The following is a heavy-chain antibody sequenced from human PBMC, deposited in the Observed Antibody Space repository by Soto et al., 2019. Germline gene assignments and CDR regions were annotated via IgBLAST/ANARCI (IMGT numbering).Heavy chain of an antibody. V-gene: IGHV1-8*01. CDR2: MNPNSGNT. Sequence: ASVKVSCKASGYTFTSYDINWVRQATGQGLEWMGWMNPNSGNTVYAQKFQGRVTMTTNTSISTAYMELSSLRSDDTAVYYCAREYYYGSGSYYSPSDYWGQGTLVTVSS. CDR1: GYTFTSYD. CDR3: AREYYYGSGSYYSPSDY. D-gene: IGHD3-10*01. J-gene: IGHJ4*02.